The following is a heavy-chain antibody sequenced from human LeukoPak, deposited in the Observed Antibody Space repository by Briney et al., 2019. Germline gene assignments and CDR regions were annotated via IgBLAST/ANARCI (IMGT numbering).Heavy chain of an antibody. Sequence: GRSLRLSCAASGFTFDDYAMHWVRQAPGKGLEWVSGISWNSGSIGYADSVKGRFTISRDNAKNSLYLQMNSLRAEDTALYYCAKDQGGIVGATGFDYWGQGTLVTVSS. D-gene: IGHD1-26*01. CDR1: GFTFDDYA. CDR2: ISWNSGSI. J-gene: IGHJ4*02. V-gene: IGHV3-9*01. CDR3: AKDQGGIVGATGFDY.